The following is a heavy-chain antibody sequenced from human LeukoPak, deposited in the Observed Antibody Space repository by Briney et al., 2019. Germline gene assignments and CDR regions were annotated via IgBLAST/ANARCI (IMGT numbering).Heavy chain of an antibody. D-gene: IGHD6-13*01. V-gene: IGHV3-30-3*01. J-gene: IGHJ1*01. Sequence: GGSLRLSCAASGFTFSSYAMHWARQAPGKGLEWVAVISYDGSNKYYADSVKGRFTISRDNSKNTLYLQMNSLRAEDTAVYYCARVHSSSWLEYFQHWGQGTLVTVSS. CDR3: ARVHSSSWLEYFQH. CDR2: ISYDGSNK. CDR1: GFTFSSYA.